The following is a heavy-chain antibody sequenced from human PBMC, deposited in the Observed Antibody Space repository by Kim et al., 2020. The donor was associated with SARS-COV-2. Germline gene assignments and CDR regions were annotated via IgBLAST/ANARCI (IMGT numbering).Heavy chain of an antibody. V-gene: IGHV4-38-2*02. J-gene: IGHJ4*02. D-gene: IGHD6-13*01. CDR3: STAAAGLFDY. CDR1: GSSISSGYY. Sequence: SETLSLTCTVSGSSISSGYYWCWIRQPPGKGLEWIGSIYHSGRTYYNPSLKSRVTISVDTSKNQFSLKLSSVTAADTAVYYCSTAAAGLFDYWGQGTLVTVSS. CDR2: IYHSGRT.